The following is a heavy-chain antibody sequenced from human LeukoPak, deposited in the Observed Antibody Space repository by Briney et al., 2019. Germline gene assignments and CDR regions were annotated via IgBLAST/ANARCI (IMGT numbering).Heavy chain of an antibody. V-gene: IGHV3-73*01. Sequence: SGGSLRLSCAASGFTFSGSAMHWVRQASGKGLEWVGRIRSKANSYATAYAASVRGRFTISRDDSKNTAYLQMNSLKTEDTAVYYCSRHQWEPKAGHRLDPWGQGTLVTVSS. CDR3: SRHQWEPKAGHRLDP. CDR1: GFTFSGSA. D-gene: IGHD1-26*01. CDR2: IRSKANSYAT. J-gene: IGHJ5*02.